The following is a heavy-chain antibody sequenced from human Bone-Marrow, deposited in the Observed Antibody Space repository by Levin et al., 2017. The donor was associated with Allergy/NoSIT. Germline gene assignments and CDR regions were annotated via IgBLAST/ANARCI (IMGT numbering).Heavy chain of an antibody. V-gene: IGHV5-51*01. J-gene: IGHJ4*02. CDR1: GYSFSTYW. CDR3: ARRGTWDYFDN. D-gene: IGHD3-16*01. CDR2: IYPGDSDT. Sequence: ASVKVSCQASGYSFSTYWIAWVRQMPGKGLEWMGIIYPGDSDTRFSPPFQGQVTISADKSMNTAYLQWRSLGAWDTAMYYCARRGTWDYFDNWGQGTLVTVSS.